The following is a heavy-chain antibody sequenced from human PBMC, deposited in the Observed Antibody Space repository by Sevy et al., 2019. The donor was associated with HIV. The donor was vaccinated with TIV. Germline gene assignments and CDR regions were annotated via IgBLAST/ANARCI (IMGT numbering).Heavy chain of an antibody. J-gene: IGHJ1*01. D-gene: IGHD4-17*01. V-gene: IGHV3-30-3*01. Sequence: GGSLRLSCAASGFTFSSYAMHWVRQAPGKGLEWVAVISYDGSNKYYADSVKGRFTISRDNSKNTRYLQRNSLRAEDTAVYYCARVSSTTVQGDAEYFQHWGQGTLVTVSS. CDR3: ARVSSTTVQGDAEYFQH. CDR2: ISYDGSNK. CDR1: GFTFSSYA.